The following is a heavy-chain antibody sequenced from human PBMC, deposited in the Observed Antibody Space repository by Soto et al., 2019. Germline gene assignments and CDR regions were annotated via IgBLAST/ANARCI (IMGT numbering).Heavy chain of an antibody. CDR3: ARDEYSNYGH. D-gene: IGHD4-4*01. J-gene: IGHJ4*02. V-gene: IGHV1-18*01. CDR2: ISAYNGNT. CDR1: GYTVTNSG. Sequence: GVPVEVCCAASGYTVTNSGIGWLRQAPGQGLEWMGWISAYNGNTDYAPKLQGRVTMTTETSTSTAYMELGSLRSDDTAIYYCARDEYSNYGHWGQGTLVTVSS.